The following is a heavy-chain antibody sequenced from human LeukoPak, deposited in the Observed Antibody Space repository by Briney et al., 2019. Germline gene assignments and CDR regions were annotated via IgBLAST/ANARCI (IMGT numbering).Heavy chain of an antibody. CDR2: IYYSGTT. Sequence: SETLCLTCTVSGGSISSCYWSWIRQPPGKGLEWIGYIYYSGTTNYNPSLKSRVTISVDTSKNQFSLKLSSVAAADTAVYYCARGVYIAAAQYGYWGQGTLVTVSS. J-gene: IGHJ4*02. V-gene: IGHV4-59*01. CDR3: ARGVYIAAAQYGY. D-gene: IGHD6-13*01. CDR1: GGSISSCY.